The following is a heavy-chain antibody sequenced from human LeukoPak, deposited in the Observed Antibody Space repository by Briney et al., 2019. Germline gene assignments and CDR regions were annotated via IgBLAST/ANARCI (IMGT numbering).Heavy chain of an antibody. D-gene: IGHD6-6*01. V-gene: IGHV3-53*01. CDR2: IYSGGST. CDR1: GFTVSSNY. CDR3: VREGYSSSFGY. Sequence: GGSLRLSCAASGFTVSSNYMSWVRQAPGKGLEWVSVIYSGGSTYYADSVRGRFTISRDTSKNTLYLQMNSLRAEDTAVYYCVREGYSSSFGYWGQGTLVTVSS. J-gene: IGHJ4*02.